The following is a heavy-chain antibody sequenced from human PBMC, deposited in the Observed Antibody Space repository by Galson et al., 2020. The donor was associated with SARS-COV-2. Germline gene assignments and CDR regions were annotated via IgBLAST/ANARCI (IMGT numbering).Heavy chain of an antibody. V-gene: IGHV3-9*01. Sequence: GGSLRLSCAASGFTFDDYAMHWVRQAPGKGLEWVSGISWNSGSIGYADSVKGRFTISRDNAKNSLYLQMNSLRAEDTALYYCAKGRRIVLMVYGAFDIWGQGTMVTVSS. J-gene: IGHJ3*02. CDR3: AKGRRIVLMVYGAFDI. CDR2: ISWNSGSI. D-gene: IGHD2-8*01. CDR1: GFTFDDYA.